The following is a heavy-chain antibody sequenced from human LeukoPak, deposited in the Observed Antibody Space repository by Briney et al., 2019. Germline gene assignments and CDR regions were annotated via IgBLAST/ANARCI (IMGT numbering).Heavy chain of an antibody. V-gene: IGHV3-66*02. CDR1: GFTVNSNY. D-gene: IGHD3-3*01. J-gene: IGHJ4*02. Sequence: GGSLRLSCATSGFTVNSNYMTWVRQAPGKGLEWVSVIYSGGSTYYADSVGGRFTISRDNSKNTLYLQMNTLRAEDTAVYYCARGLQWLLDWGQGTLVTVSS. CDR2: IYSGGST. CDR3: ARGLQWLLD.